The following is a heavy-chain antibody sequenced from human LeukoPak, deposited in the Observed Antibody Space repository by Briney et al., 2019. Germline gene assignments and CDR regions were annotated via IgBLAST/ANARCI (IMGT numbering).Heavy chain of an antibody. CDR2: IKQDESEK. CDR3: ARDGKDIVVVLDAFDI. CDR1: GFTFSNYW. V-gene: IGHV3-7*01. J-gene: IGHJ3*02. D-gene: IGHD2-2*01. Sequence: GGSLRLSCAASGFTFSNYWMSWVRQAPGKGLEWVANIKQDESEKYYVDSVKGRFTISRDNAKNSLYLQMNSLRAEDTAVYYCARDGKDIVVVLDAFDIWGQGTMVTVSS.